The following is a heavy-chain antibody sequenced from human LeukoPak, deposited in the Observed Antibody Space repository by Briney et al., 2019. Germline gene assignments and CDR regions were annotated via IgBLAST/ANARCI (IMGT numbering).Heavy chain of an antibody. J-gene: IGHJ5*02. Sequence: PSETLSLNCTVSVESISSSNYYWAWLRPPPGTGLEWIGSIYYSGSTYYNPSLKSRLTISIDASRNQFSLKLTSVTAADTAVYFCVRHGGLVFVVQAFDPWSQGTLVTVSP. CDR3: VRHGGLVFVVQAFDP. CDR1: VESISSSNYY. CDR2: IYYSGST. D-gene: IGHD2-15*01. V-gene: IGHV4-39*01.